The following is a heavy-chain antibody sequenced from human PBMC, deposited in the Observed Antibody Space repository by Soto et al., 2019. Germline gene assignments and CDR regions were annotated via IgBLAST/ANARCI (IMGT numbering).Heavy chain of an antibody. CDR1: GFSLSTSGVG. V-gene: IGHV2-5*02. Sequence: QITLKESGPTLVKPIQTLTLTCTFSGFSLSTSGVGVGWIRQPPGKALEWLALIYWDDDKRYSPSLKSRLTITKDTSKNQVVLTMTNMDPVDTATYYCAHRPGLRHFGVFDYWGQGTLVTVSS. D-gene: IGHD4-17*01. J-gene: IGHJ4*02. CDR2: IYWDDDK. CDR3: AHRPGLRHFGVFDY.